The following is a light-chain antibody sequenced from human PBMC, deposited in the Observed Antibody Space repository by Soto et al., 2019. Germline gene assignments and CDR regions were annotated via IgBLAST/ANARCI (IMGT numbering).Light chain of an antibody. Sequence: EIVMTQSPAMLSVSPGETATLSCRASQNVNNHLAWYQQKLGQTPRLLIYGASSRATGIPARFSASVSGTEFTLTISGLQSDDFAVYYCKQYDNLWTFSQGTKVEVK. CDR2: GAS. V-gene: IGKV3-15*01. J-gene: IGKJ1*01. CDR3: KQYDNLWT. CDR1: QNVNNH.